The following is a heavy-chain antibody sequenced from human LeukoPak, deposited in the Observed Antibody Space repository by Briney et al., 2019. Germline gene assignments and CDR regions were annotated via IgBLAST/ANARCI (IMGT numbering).Heavy chain of an antibody. CDR1: GGSFSGYY. CDR2: INHSGST. Sequence: SETLSLTCAVYGGSFSGYYWSWVRQPPGKGLEWIGEINHSGSTNYNPSLKSRVTISVDTSKNQFSLKLSSVTAADTAVYYCARGSGQQLVLVNWFDPWGQGTLVTVSS. J-gene: IGHJ5*02. V-gene: IGHV4-34*01. D-gene: IGHD6-13*01. CDR3: ARGSGQQLVLVNWFDP.